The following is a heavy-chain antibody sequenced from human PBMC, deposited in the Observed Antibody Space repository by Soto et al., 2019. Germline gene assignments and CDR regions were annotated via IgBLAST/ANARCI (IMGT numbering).Heavy chain of an antibody. CDR2: MNLNSGNT. CDR1: GYTLTGYD. J-gene: IGHJ6*02. V-gene: IGHV1-8*01. D-gene: IGHD3-3*01. CDR3: ARDLYYDFWSGYQIRWAAWGDGMYF. Sequence: ASVKVSCKASGYTLTGYDINWVRQATGQGLEWMGRMNLNSGNTGYAQKFQGRVTMTTDTSTSTAYMERRSLRSDDTAVYYCARDLYYDFWSGYQIRWAAWGDGMYFCGQGTTVTGSS.